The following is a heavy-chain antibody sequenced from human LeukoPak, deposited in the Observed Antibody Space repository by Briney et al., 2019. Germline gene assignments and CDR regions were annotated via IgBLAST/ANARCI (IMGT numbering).Heavy chain of an antibody. CDR2: IYYSGST. J-gene: IGHJ6*02. CDR1: GGSISSYY. CDR3: ARQLKGPYGYMYYYYGMDV. D-gene: IGHD5-18*01. V-gene: IGHV4-59*08. Sequence: YPSETLSLTCTVSGGSISSYYWSWIRHPPGKGLEWIGYIYYSGSTNYNPSLKSRVTISVDTSKNQFSLKLSSVTAADTAVYYCARQLKGPYGYMYYYYGMDVWGQGTTVTVSS.